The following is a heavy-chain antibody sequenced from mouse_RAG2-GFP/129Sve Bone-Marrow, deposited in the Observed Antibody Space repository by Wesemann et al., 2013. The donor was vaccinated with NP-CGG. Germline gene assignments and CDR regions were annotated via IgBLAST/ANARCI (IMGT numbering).Heavy chain of an antibody. Sequence: EVQLQQSGAELVKPGASVKLSCTASGFNIKDTYMHWVKQRPEQGLEWIGRIDPANGNTIYDPKFQGKASITADTSSNTAYLQLSSLTSEDTAVYYCAKRLHAMDYWGQGTSVTVSS. CDR1: GFNIKDTY. CDR3: AKRLHAMDY. J-gene: IGHJ4*01. V-gene: IGHV14-3*02. CDR2: IDPANGNT. D-gene: IGHD1-2*01.